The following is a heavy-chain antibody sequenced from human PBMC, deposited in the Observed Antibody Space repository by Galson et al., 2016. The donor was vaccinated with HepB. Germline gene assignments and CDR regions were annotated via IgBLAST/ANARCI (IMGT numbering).Heavy chain of an antibody. CDR2: LYHGGST. V-gene: IGHV4-38-2*01. CDR1: GYSISSDYF. J-gene: IGHJ5*02. CDR3: ARGSQWERLAAIGWFDP. D-gene: IGHD1-26*01. Sequence: SETLSLTCAVSGYSISSDYFWGWIRQLPGKGLEWIGSLYHGGSTYYNPSLRSRVTISEDTSKNQFSLRLSSVTAADTAVYYCARGSQWERLAAIGWFDPWGPGILVTVSS.